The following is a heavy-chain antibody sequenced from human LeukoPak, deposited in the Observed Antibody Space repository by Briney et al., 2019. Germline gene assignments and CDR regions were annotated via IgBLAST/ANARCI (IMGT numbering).Heavy chain of an antibody. CDR1: GFTFGGYG. CDR3: TRYNNDHFDY. V-gene: IGHV3-33*01. D-gene: IGHD1-14*01. CDR2: IAYDGSRA. Sequence: GGSLRLSCAGSGFTFGGYGMHWFRQTPGKGLEGVAVIAYDGSRAFYADSVKGRFTISRDNSKNTMYVQMDDLRAADTDVYYCTRYNNDHFDYWGQGTLVTVSS. J-gene: IGHJ4*02.